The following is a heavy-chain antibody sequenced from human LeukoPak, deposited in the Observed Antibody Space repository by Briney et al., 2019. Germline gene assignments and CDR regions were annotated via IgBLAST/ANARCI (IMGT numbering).Heavy chain of an antibody. V-gene: IGHV3-43D*04. J-gene: IGHJ4*02. D-gene: IGHD2-2*01. CDR2: ISWDGGST. CDR3: AKGHLGYCSTSCPAPDY. CDR1: GFTFDGYA. Sequence: PGGSLRLSCAASGFTFDGYAKHWVRQATGKGLEWVCLISWDGGSTYYAGSVKGRFTISRDNSKISLYLQMNSLRAEDTALYYCAKGHLGYCSTSCPAPDYWGQGTLVTVSS.